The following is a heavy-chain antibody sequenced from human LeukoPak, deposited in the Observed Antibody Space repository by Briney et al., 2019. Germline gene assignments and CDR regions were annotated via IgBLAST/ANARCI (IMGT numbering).Heavy chain of an antibody. D-gene: IGHD3-10*01. V-gene: IGHV3-30*18. CDR1: GFTFSSYG. CDR2: ISYDGSNK. Sequence: PGRSLRLSCAASGFTFSSYGMHWVRQAPGKGLVWVAVISYDGSNKYYADSVKGRFTISRDNSKNTLYLQMNSLRAEDTAVYYCAKVRYYYGSGSYQTNFDYWGQGTLVTVSS. CDR3: AKVRYYYGSGSYQTNFDY. J-gene: IGHJ4*02.